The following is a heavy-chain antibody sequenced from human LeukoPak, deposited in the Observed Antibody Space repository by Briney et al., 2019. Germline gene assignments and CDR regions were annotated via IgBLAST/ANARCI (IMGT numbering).Heavy chain of an antibody. CDR2: ISGENGNI. CDR3: ARWGVHGTTTFCFDY. V-gene: IGHV1-18*04. CDR1: GYSFTNYG. Sequence: ASVKVSCKPSGYSFTNYGVSWVRQAPGQGLEWMGWISGENGNINYAQKFQGRVTMTTDTAARIAYMELRSLRSDDTAVYYCARWGVHGTTTFCFDYWSQGSLVTVSS. J-gene: IGHJ4*02. D-gene: IGHD3-16*01.